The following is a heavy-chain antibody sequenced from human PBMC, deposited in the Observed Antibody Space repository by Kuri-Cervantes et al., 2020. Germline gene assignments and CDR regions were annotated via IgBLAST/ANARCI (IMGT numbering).Heavy chain of an antibody. D-gene: IGHD3-16*01. V-gene: IGHV4-39*01. J-gene: IGHJ5*02. CDR2: IYYSGST. CDR3: ARIRNWFDP. CDR1: GGSVSGSNYH. Sequence: SETLSLTCTVSGGSVSGSNYHWGWIRQPPGKGLEWIGSIYYSGSTYYNPSLKSRVTISVDTSKNQFSLKLSSVTAADTAVYYCARIRNWFDPWGQGTLVTVSS.